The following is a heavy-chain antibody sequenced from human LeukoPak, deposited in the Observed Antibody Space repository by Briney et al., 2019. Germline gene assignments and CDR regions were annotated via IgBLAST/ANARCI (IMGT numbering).Heavy chain of an antibody. D-gene: IGHD4-23*01. CDR1: GYTFSNYC. CDR3: ARDLYGGTSATFDY. Sequence: ASVKLSCKASGYTFSNYCMHWVRQAPGQGLEWMGILDPTYDVPIYAQTFEGRVTMTRDMSTSTVNMELSTLTSDDTAVYYCARDLYGGTSATFDYWGQGTLVTVSS. J-gene: IGHJ4*02. CDR2: LDPTYDVP. V-gene: IGHV1-46*01.